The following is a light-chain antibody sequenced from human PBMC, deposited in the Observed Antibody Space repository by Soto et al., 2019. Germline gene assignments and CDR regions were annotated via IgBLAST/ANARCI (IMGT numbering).Light chain of an antibody. J-gene: IGKJ4*01. V-gene: IGKV3-11*01. CDR3: LQRSDWPLT. Sequence: EIVLTQSPATLSLSPGERATLSCRASQSVSRYLAWYQQKPGQAPRLLIYDASNRDTGIPARFSGSGSGTDFTLTINSLEPEDFAVYYCLQRSDWPLTFGGGTKVDIK. CDR2: DAS. CDR1: QSVSRY.